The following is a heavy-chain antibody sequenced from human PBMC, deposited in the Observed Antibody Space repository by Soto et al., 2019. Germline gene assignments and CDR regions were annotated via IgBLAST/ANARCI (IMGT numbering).Heavy chain of an antibody. Sequence: GASVKVSCKASGYTFTSYGISWVRQAPAQGLEWMGWISSYNGNTNYAQKLQGRVTMTTDTSTSTACMELRSLRSDYTAVYYCARDRLGQWLVNDAFDIWGQGTMVTVSS. J-gene: IGHJ3*02. CDR1: GYTFTSYG. CDR3: ARDRLGQWLVNDAFDI. V-gene: IGHV1-18*04. D-gene: IGHD6-19*01. CDR2: ISSYNGNT.